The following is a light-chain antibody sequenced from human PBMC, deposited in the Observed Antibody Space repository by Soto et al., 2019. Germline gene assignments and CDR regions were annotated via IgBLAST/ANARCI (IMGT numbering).Light chain of an antibody. Sequence: EIVLTQSPGTLSLSPGDRATLSCRASQSVSSGYLAWYQQKPGQPPKLLMYGTSYRATGIPDRFSGSGSGTDFTLSSSRLEPEDFAVYYCQQYGSSRYTFGQGTKVEIK. CDR1: QSVSSGY. CDR2: GTS. CDR3: QQYGSSRYT. V-gene: IGKV3-20*01. J-gene: IGKJ2*01.